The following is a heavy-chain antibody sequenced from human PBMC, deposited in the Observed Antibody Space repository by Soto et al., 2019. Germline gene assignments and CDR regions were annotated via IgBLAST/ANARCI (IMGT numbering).Heavy chain of an antibody. J-gene: IGHJ4*02. CDR2: TYYRSRWYN. CDR3: PREFAYYVSRVSYLDY. Sequence: SQTLSLTCAISGDSVSGNSAAWNWIRQSPSRGLEWLGRTYYRSRWYNDYAVSVKSRITVTPDTSKNQFSLHLNSVTPEDTAVYYCPREFAYYVSRVSYLDYWGQGALVTVSS. V-gene: IGHV6-1*01. D-gene: IGHD3-16*01. CDR1: GDSVSGNSAA.